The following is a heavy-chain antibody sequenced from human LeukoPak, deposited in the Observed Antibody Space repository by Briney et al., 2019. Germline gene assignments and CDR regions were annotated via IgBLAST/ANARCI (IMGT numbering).Heavy chain of an antibody. D-gene: IGHD3-10*01. Sequence: GGSLRLSCAASGFTFSDYYMSWIRQAPGKGLQWVSYITNSGSTIYYADSVKGRFTISRDNAKKSLYLQMNNLIAEDTAVYYCARGSRYYYGSGSYPFDYWGQGTLVTVSS. CDR3: ARGSRYYYGSGSYPFDY. V-gene: IGHV3-11*01. CDR1: GFTFSDYY. CDR2: ITNSGSTI. J-gene: IGHJ4*02.